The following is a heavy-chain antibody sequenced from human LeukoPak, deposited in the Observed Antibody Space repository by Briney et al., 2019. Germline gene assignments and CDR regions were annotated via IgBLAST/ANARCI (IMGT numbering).Heavy chain of an antibody. D-gene: IGHD5-12*01. CDR1: GGSISSYY. Sequence: SETLSLTCTVSGGSISSYYWSWIRQPPGKGLEWIGYIYYSGSTNYNPSLKSRVTISVDTSKNQFSLKLSSVTAADTAVYYCAREVSGYSGYDYFDYWGQGTLVTVSS. J-gene: IGHJ4*02. CDR2: IYYSGST. CDR3: AREVSGYSGYDYFDY. V-gene: IGHV4-59*01.